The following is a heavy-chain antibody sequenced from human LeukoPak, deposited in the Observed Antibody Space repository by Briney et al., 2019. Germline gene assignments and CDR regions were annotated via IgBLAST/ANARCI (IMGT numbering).Heavy chain of an antibody. CDR3: ARGEPVVATSPFDY. D-gene: IGHD5-12*01. J-gene: IGHJ4*02. CDR2: ISPYNGDT. V-gene: IGHV1-18*01. CDR1: GYNFRTYG. Sequence: ASVKVSCKASGYNFRTYGISWVRQAPGQGLEWLGWISPYNGDTKSAQKFQGRLTMPTDTSTTTAYLDLKSLRADDTAVCLCARGEPVVATSPFDYWGQGTLVTVSS.